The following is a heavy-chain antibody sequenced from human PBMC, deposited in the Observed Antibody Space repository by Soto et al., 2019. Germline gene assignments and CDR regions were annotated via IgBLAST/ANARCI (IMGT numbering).Heavy chain of an antibody. Sequence: EVQLVESGGGLVQPGGSLRLSCAASRFSFSNYWIHWVRQAPGKGLVWVSRIKTDGSSTDYAASVKGRFTISRDNAKNTLYLQMYCLTAEDTAVYYCAKREGNTYGLFHWGQGTLVTVSS. V-gene: IGHV3-74*01. CDR1: RFSFSNYW. CDR3: AKREGNTYGLFH. J-gene: IGHJ4*02. D-gene: IGHD5-18*01. CDR2: IKTDGSST.